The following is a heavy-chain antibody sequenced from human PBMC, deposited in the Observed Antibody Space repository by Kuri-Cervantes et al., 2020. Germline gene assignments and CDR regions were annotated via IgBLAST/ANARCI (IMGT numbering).Heavy chain of an antibody. CDR1: GYTFTSYD. D-gene: IGHD3-3*01. CDR2: MNPNSGNT. CDR3: ARVKESSRRPFGRLMGY. V-gene: IGHV1-8*01. J-gene: IGHJ4*02. Sequence: ASVKVSCKASGYTFTSYDINWVRQATGQGLEWMGWMNPNSGNTGYAQKFQGRVTMTRNTSISTAYMELSSLRSEDTAVYYCARVKESSRRPFGRLMGYWGQGTLVTVSS.